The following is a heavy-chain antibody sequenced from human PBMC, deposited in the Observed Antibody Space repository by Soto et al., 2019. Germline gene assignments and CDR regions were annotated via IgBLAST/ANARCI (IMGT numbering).Heavy chain of an antibody. CDR3: ASVKSSPPYYYYYGMEV. V-gene: IGHV1-18*01. D-gene: IGHD2-2*01. CDR2: ISAYNGNT. J-gene: IGHJ6*02. CDR1: GYTFTSYG. Sequence: QVQLVQSGAEVKKPGASVKVSCKASGYTFTSYGISWVRQAPGQVLEWMGWISAYNGNTNYAQKLQGRVTMTTDTSPSTAYMELRSLRADDTAVYYCASVKSSPPYYYYYGMEVWGQGTTVTVSS.